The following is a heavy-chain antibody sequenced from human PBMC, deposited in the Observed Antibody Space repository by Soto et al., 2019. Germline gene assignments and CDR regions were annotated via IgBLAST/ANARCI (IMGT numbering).Heavy chain of an antibody. V-gene: IGHV3-66*02. J-gene: IGHJ4*02. CDR3: ARDLGGIAAAGLDY. Sequence: GESLKISCAASGFTVSSNYMSWVRQAPGKGLEWVSVIYSGGSTYYADSVKGRFTISRDNSKNTLYLQMNSLRAEDTAVYYCARDLGGIAAAGLDYWDQGTLVTVSS. CDR1: GFTVSSNY. D-gene: IGHD6-13*01. CDR2: IYSGGST.